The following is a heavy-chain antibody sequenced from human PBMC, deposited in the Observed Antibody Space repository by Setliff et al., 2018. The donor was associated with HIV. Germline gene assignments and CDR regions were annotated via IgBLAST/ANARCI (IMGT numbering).Heavy chain of an antibody. Sequence: SETLSLTCTVSGGSISSADYYWSWIRQPPGKGLEWIGNMCHGGNNNYYNPSLKSRVTISGQTSKHQYSLTLTSVTAADTALYYCATGGMAAAGPGGGHGLDVWGQGTTVTVSS. J-gene: IGHJ6*02. CDR1: GGSISSADYY. V-gene: IGHV4-39*07. CDR3: ATGGMAAAGPGGGHGLDV. CDR2: MCHGGNNN. D-gene: IGHD6-13*01.